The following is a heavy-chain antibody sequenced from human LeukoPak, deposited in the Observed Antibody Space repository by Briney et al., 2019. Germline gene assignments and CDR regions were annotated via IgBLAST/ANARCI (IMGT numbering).Heavy chain of an antibody. CDR2: IYYSGST. CDR1: GDSISSYY. J-gene: IGHJ4*02. CDR3: ARRSDRGYDFDY. V-gene: IGHV4-59*01. D-gene: IGHD5-12*01. Sequence: SETLSLTCTVSGDSISSYYWSWIRQPPGKGLEYIGFIYYSGSTKYNPSLKSRVTISVDTSKNQFSLKLSPVTAADTAVYYCARRSDRGYDFDYWGQGTLVTVSS.